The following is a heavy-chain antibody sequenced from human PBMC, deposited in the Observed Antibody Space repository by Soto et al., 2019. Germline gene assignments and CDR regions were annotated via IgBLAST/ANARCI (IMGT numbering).Heavy chain of an antibody. CDR2: IKQDGNEK. CDR3: ARVRTRGYSSTTLNWFDP. CDR1: GFTFSSYW. J-gene: IGHJ5*02. V-gene: IGHV3-7*05. Sequence: EVQLVESGGGLVQPGGSLRLSCAASGFTFSSYWMSWVRQAPGKGLEWVANIKQDGNEKYYVDSVKGRFTISRDNPQNSLYRHMNSLRAEDTAVYYCARVRTRGYSSTTLNWFDPWGQGTLVTVSS. D-gene: IGHD5-18*01.